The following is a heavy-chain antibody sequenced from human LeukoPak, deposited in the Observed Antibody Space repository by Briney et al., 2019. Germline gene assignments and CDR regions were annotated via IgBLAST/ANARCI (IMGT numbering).Heavy chain of an antibody. CDR2: ISSSGSTI. CDR3: AREGRRDGNNISPVY. Sequence: GGSLRLSCAASGFTFSSYEMNWVRQAPGKGLEWVSYISSSGSTIYYADSVKGRFTISRDNAKNSLYLQMNSLRAEDTAVYYCAREGRRDGNNISPVYWGREPWSPSPQ. J-gene: IGHJ4*02. CDR1: GFTFSSYE. V-gene: IGHV3-48*03. D-gene: IGHD5-24*01.